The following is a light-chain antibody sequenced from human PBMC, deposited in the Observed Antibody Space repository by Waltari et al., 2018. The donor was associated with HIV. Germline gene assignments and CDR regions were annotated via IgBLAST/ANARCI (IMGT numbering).Light chain of an antibody. J-gene: IGLJ3*02. CDR3: AAWDDSLNGWV. CDR2: RNN. V-gene: IGLV1-44*01. CDR1: SSHIGPNT. Sequence: QSVLTQPPSASGTTGQRVTISCSGSSSHIGPNTVNWYQQLPGTAPKHLIYRNNQRPSGGPDRFSGSKAGTSASLAISGLQSEDEADYYCAAWDDSLNGWVFGGGTKLTVL.